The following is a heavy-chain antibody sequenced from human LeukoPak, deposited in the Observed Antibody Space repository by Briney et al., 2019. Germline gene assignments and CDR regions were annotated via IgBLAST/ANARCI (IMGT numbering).Heavy chain of an antibody. V-gene: IGHV3-30*04. CDR3: ARAGRKSRGVDIVRKKETGYYYYMDV. J-gene: IGHJ6*03. Sequence: PGGSLRLSCAASGFTFSSYAMHWVRQAPGKGLEWVAVISYDGSNKYYADSVKGRFTISRDNSKNTLYLQMNSLRAEDTAVYCCARAGRKSRGVDIVRKKETGYYYYMDVWGKGTTVTVSS. CDR1: GFTFSSYA. CDR2: ISYDGSNK. D-gene: IGHD2-15*01.